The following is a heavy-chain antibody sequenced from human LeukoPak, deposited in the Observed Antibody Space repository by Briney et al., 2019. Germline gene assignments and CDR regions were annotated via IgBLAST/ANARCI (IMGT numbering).Heavy chain of an antibody. CDR3: AREYDSSGYYWFDP. CDR2: IIPILGIA. V-gene: IGHV1-69*04. J-gene: IGHJ5*02. CDR1: GCTFSSYA. D-gene: IGHD3-22*01. Sequence: GSSVKVSCKASGCTFSSYAISWVRQAPGQGLEWMGRIIPILGIANYAQKFQGRVTITADKSTSTAYMELSSLRSEDTAVYYCAREYDSSGYYWFDPWGQGTLVTVSS.